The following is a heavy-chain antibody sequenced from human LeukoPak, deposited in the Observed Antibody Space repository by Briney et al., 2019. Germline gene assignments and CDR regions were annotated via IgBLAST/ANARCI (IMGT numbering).Heavy chain of an antibody. J-gene: IGHJ3*02. D-gene: IGHD3-22*01. CDR3: ARALVNSSGYNAFDI. CDR2: IYYSGST. CDR1: GGSISSGGYY. Sequence: PSETLSLTCAVSGGSISSGGYYWSWIRQPPGKGLEWIGYIYYSGSTNYNPSLKSRVTISVDTSKNQFSLKLSSVTAADTAVYYCARALVNSSGYNAFDIWGQGTVVTVSS. V-gene: IGHV4-61*08.